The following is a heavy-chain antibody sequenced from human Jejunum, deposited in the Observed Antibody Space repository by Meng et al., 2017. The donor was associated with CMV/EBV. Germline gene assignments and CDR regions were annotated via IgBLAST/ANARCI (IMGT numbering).Heavy chain of an antibody. V-gene: IGHV4-4*02. D-gene: IGHD3-22*01. Sequence: SDASITNKNWWTWGRQSPGKGLEWIGEVYHSGTTTYDPSLKSRVTISVDKSKNQFFLQMTSLTAADTAVYYCARKISSGYYLNWFDPWGRGTLVTVSS. CDR3: ARKISSGYYLNWFDP. J-gene: IGHJ5*02. CDR2: VYHSGTT. CDR1: DASITNKNW.